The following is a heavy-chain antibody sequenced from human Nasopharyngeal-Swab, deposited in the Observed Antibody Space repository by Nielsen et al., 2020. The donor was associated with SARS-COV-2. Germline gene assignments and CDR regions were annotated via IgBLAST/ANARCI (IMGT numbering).Heavy chain of an antibody. CDR3: ARGGYNDFWSGYRNHNRFYMDV. V-gene: IGHV4-34*01. CDR1: GGSSSGYT. D-gene: IGHD3-3*01. CDR2: INHSGSP. J-gene: IGHJ6*03. Sequence: SETLSLTCDVYGGSSSGYTWSWIRQPPGKGLEWIGEINHSGSPNYNPSLKSRVTISVDMSKRQFSLKLSSVTAADTAVYYCARGGYNDFWSGYRNHNRFYMDVWGKGTTVTVSS.